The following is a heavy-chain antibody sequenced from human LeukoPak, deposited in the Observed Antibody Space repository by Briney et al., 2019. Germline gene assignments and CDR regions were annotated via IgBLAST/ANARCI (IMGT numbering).Heavy chain of an antibody. CDR2: IYTSGST. J-gene: IGHJ4*02. D-gene: IGHD5-12*01. Sequence: SETLSLTCTVSGGSISSYYWSWIRQPAGKGLEWIGRIYTSGSTNYNPSLKSRVTISVDTSKNQFSLKLNSVTAADTAVYYCARGAIVATTVDSWGQGALVTVSS. CDR1: GGSISSYY. CDR3: ARGAIVATTVDS. V-gene: IGHV4-4*07.